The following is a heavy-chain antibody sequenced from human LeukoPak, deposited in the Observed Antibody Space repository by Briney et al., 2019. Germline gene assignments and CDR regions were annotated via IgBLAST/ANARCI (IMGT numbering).Heavy chain of an antibody. CDR3: AKDLLRIPSIDY. CDR1: GFTFSSYS. D-gene: IGHD2-15*01. Sequence: GGSLRLSCAASGFTFSSYSMNWVRQAPGKGLEWVSSISSSSSYIYYADSVKGRFTISRDNSKNTLYLQVNSLRAEDTAVYYCAKDLLRIPSIDYWGQGTLVTVSS. V-gene: IGHV3-21*01. CDR2: ISSSSSYI. J-gene: IGHJ4*02.